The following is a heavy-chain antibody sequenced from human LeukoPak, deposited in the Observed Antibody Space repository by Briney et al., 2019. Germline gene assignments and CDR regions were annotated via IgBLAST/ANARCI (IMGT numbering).Heavy chain of an antibody. D-gene: IGHD1-14*01. Sequence: KSSETLSLTCTVSGGSISSGSYYWSWIRQPAGKGLEWIGRIYTSGSTNYNPSLKSRVTISVDTSKNQFSLKLSSVTAADTAVYYCARDGQAATNYYYYYMDVWGQGTTVTVSS. CDR2: IYTSGST. CDR3: ARDGQAATNYYYYYMDV. V-gene: IGHV4-61*02. CDR1: GGSISSGSYY. J-gene: IGHJ6*03.